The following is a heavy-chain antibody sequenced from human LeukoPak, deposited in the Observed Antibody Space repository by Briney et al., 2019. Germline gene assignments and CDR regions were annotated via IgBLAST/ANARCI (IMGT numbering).Heavy chain of an antibody. CDR2: IRSKAYGRTT. CDR1: GFTFGDYA. D-gene: IGHD2-2*01. V-gene: IGHV3-49*04. CDR3: TRDGGEEDIVVVSLAEGGYSFAFDI. Sequence: PGRCLTLSCTAPGFTFGDYAMSWVRQAPAKGLEWVGFIRSKAYGRTTEYAASVKGRFTISRDDSKSIAYLQMNSLKTEDTAVYYCTRDGGEEDIVVVSLAEGGYSFAFDIWGQGTMVTVSS. J-gene: IGHJ3*02.